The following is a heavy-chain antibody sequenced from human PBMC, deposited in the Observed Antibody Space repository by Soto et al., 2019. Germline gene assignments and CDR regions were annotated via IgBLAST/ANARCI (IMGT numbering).Heavy chain of an antibody. CDR1: GFTFTSSA. J-gene: IGHJ4*02. Sequence: SVKVSCNASGFTFTSSAFQWVRQARGQRLEWIGWIAVGSGYTNYAQRFQDRVTLTRDMSTATTYMELSRLTSEDTAIYYCAADATAWQQMVPSDYWGQGTLVTVSS. D-gene: IGHD2-8*01. CDR3: AADATAWQQMVPSDY. CDR2: IAVGSGYT. V-gene: IGHV1-58*01.